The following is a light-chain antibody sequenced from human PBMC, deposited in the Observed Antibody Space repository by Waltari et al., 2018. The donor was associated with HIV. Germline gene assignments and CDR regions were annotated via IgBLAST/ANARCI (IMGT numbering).Light chain of an antibody. CDR3: SSYTNSDILL. J-gene: IGLJ2*01. V-gene: IGLV2-14*01. Sequence: QSALTPPASVSWSPGQSITLSCTVTTTAIRLYNLLSWYRQHPDQAPHLVIYGVNTRPSGVSDRFSGSKSGNTASLTISSLQAEDEADYYCSSYTNSDILLFGGGTKLTVL. CDR1: TTAIRLYNL. CDR2: GVN.